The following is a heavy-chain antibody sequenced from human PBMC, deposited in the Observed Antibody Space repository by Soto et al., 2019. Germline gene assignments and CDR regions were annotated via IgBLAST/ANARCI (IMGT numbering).Heavy chain of an antibody. CDR3: ARVRIAAAGLPTPYYYYYYGMDV. CDR2: INHSGST. D-gene: IGHD6-13*01. Sequence: SETLSLTCAVYGGSFSGYYWSWIRQPPGKGLEWIGEINHSGSTNYNPSLKSRVTISVDTSKNQFSLKLSSVTAADTAVYYCARVRIAAAGLPTPYYYYYYGMDVWGQGTTVTVS. J-gene: IGHJ6*02. V-gene: IGHV4-34*01. CDR1: GGSFSGYY.